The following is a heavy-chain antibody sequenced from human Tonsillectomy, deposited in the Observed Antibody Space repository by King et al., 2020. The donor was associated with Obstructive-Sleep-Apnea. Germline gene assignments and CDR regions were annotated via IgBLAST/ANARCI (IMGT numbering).Heavy chain of an antibody. V-gene: IGHV3-30*04. CDR1: GFAFNLYA. CDR3: ARDFITSSAYDWAYYYYGADV. D-gene: IGHD5-12*01. CDR2: ISFDGSDK. J-gene: IGHJ6*02. Sequence: VQLVESGGGVVQPGRSLRLSCTASGFAFNLYAIHWVRQAPGKGLEWVSVISFDGSDKDYADSAKGRFTVSRDNAKSEVYLQMNSLRSADTGIYYCARDFITSSAYDWAYYYYGADVWGQGTTVTVSS.